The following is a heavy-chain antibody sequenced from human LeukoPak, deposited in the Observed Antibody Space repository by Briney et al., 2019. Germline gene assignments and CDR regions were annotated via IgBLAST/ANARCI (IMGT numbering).Heavy chain of an antibody. Sequence: GGSLRLSCAASGFTFSSYGMHWVRQAPGKGLEWVAVISYDGSNKYYADSVKGRFTISRDNSKNTLYLQMNSLRAEDTAVYYCAKDNLRYCSGGSCYRLDYWGQGTLVTVSS. CDR2: ISYDGSNK. CDR1: GFTFSSYG. CDR3: AKDNLRYCSGGSCYRLDY. V-gene: IGHV3-30*18. D-gene: IGHD2-15*01. J-gene: IGHJ4*02.